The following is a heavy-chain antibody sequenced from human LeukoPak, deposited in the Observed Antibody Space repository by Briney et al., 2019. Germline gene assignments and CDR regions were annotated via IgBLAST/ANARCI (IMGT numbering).Heavy chain of an antibody. V-gene: IGHV1-24*01. J-gene: IGHJ5*02. D-gene: IGHD6-13*01. CDR1: GYTLTELS. CDR3: ATLFSVAAAGTAFDP. Sequence: ASVKVSCKVSGYTLTELSMHWVRQAPGKGLEWMGGFDPEDGETIYAQKFQGRVTMTEDTSTDTAYMELSRLRSEDTAVYYCATLFSVAAAGTAFDPWGQGTLVTVSS. CDR2: FDPEDGET.